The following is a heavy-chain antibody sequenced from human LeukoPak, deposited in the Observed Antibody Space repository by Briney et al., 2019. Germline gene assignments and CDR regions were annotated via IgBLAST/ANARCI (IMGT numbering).Heavy chain of an antibody. CDR3: ARGGQNYYGSGSYYKGAFDI. V-gene: IGHV3-74*01. CDR1: GFTFSSYW. Sequence: GGSLRLSCAASGFTFSSYWMHWVRQAPGKGLVWVSRINSDGSSTSYADSVKGRFTIFRDNAKNTLYLQMNSLRAEDTAVYYCARGGQNYYGSGSYYKGAFDIWGQGTMVTVSS. D-gene: IGHD3-10*01. CDR2: INSDGSST. J-gene: IGHJ3*02.